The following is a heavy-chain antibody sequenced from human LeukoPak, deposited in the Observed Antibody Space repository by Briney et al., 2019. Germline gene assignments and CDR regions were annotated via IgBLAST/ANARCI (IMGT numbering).Heavy chain of an antibody. CDR3: ARGDDYGGIYYFDY. V-gene: IGHV3-21*01. J-gene: IGHJ4*02. Sequence: GGSLRLSCAASGFTFSSYSMNWVRQAPGKGLEWVSSISSSSSYIYYADSVRGRFTISRDNAKNSLYLQMNSLRAEDTAVYYCARGDDYGGIYYFDYWGQGTLVTVSS. CDR1: GFTFSSYS. CDR2: ISSSSSYI. D-gene: IGHD4-23*01.